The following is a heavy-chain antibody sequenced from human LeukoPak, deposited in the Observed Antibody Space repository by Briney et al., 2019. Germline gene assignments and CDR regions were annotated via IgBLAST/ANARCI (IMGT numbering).Heavy chain of an antibody. CDR2: ISGSNSYI. V-gene: IGHV3-21*01. J-gene: IGHJ6*03. CDR3: ARADYYDSSGYYYDYYYYYMDV. D-gene: IGHD3-22*01. Sequence: GGSLRLSCAASGFTFNSYSMNWVRQAPGKGLEWVSSISGSNSYIYYADSMKGRFTISRDNAKNSLYLQMNSLRAEDTAVYYCARADYYDSSGYYYDYYYYYMDVWGKGTTVTISS. CDR1: GFTFNSYS.